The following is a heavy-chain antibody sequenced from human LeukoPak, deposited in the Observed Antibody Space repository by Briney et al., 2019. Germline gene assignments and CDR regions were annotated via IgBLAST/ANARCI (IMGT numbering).Heavy chain of an antibody. V-gene: IGHV1-8*01. CDR3: ARWNDILTGYYMTFTNWFDP. D-gene: IGHD3-9*01. Sequence: GASVKVSCKASGYTFTSYDINWVRQATGQGLEWMGWMNPNSGNTGNAQKFQGRVTMTRNTSISTAYMELSSLRSEDTAVYYCARWNDILTGYYMTFTNWFDPWGQGTLVTVSS. J-gene: IGHJ5*02. CDR1: GYTFTSYD. CDR2: MNPNSGNT.